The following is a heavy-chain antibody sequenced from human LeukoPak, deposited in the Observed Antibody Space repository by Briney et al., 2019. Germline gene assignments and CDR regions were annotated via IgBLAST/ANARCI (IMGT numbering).Heavy chain of an antibody. D-gene: IGHD3-3*01. CDR3: ARTKTQIKDFWSGYSY. CDR1: GFPFGSYS. V-gene: IGHV3-48*01. Sequence: GGSLRLSCAASGFPFGSYSMNWVRQAPGKGLEWVSYISYSSITIYYADSVRGRFTISRDNSKNTLYLQMNSLRAEDTAVYYCARTKTQIKDFWSGYSYWGQGTLVTVSS. J-gene: IGHJ4*02. CDR2: ISYSSITI.